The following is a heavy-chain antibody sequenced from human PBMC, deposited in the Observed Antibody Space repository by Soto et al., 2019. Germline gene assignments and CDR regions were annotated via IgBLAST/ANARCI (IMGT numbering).Heavy chain of an antibody. CDR2: INAYNGNT. CDR1: GYTFTRYA. V-gene: IGHV1-18*01. J-gene: IGHJ4*02. D-gene: IGHD2-21*01. Sequence: QVQLVQSGAEVKKPGASVKVSCKPSGYTFTRYAISWVRQAPGQGLEWMGWINAYNGNTHYAQKLQGRVTMTTDTSTSTAYMELRSLRSDDTAVYYGARDVAYGLIDYWGQGTLVTVSS. CDR3: ARDVAYGLIDY.